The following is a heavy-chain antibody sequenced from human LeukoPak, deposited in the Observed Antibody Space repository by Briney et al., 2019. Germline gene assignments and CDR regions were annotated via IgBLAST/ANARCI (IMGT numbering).Heavy chain of an antibody. J-gene: IGHJ4*02. CDR1: GFTFSSYW. D-gene: IGHD3-22*01. V-gene: IGHV3-7*01. CDR3: GRDPRDSAYSPLDY. Sequence: GGSLRLSCATSGFTFSSYWMSWVRQAPGKGLEWVANIKQDGSETYYVDSVKGRSTISRDNAKNSLYLQMNSLRVEDTAVYYCGRDPRDSAYSPLDYWGQGTLVTVSS. CDR2: IKQDGSET.